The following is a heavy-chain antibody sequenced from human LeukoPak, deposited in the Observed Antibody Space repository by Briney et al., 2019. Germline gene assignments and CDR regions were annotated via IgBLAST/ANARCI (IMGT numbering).Heavy chain of an antibody. D-gene: IGHD2-2*01. Sequence: SQTLSLTCTVSGGFISSGDYYWSWIRQPPGKGLEWIGYIYYSGSTYYNPSLKSRVTISVDTSKNQFSLKLSSVTAADTAVYYCARELQLLFFDYWGQGTLVTVSS. CDR2: IYYSGST. CDR3: ARELQLLFFDY. J-gene: IGHJ4*02. CDR1: GGFISSGDYY. V-gene: IGHV4-30-4*01.